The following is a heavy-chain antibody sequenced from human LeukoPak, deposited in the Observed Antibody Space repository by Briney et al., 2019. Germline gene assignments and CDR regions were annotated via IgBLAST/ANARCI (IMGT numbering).Heavy chain of an antibody. V-gene: IGHV3-7*01. CDR3: SRWNFAFDI. J-gene: IGHJ3*02. CDR1: TFTFGDYY. Sequence: PGGSLRLSCAASTFTFGDYYMGWVRQAPGKGLEWVAYIEQLGNAKSYIVSVKGRFTISRDNAKSSLYLQMDSLRVEDTAVYYCSRWNFAFDIWGQGTMVTVSS. D-gene: IGHD1-7*01. CDR2: IEQLGNAK.